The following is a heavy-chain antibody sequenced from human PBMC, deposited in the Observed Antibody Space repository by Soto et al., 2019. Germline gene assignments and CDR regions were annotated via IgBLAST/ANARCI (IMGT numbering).Heavy chain of an antibody. V-gene: IGHV5-10-1*01. CDR3: ATQMRNDNWSDP. J-gene: IGHJ5*02. Sequence: PGESLEISCKGSRNNFTNYWITWVRQMPGKGLEWMGRIDPSDSYTKYSPSFQGHVTISADKSISTAYLQWSSLKASDTAMYYCATQMRNDNWSDPWGQGTLVTVSS. D-gene: IGHD3-16*01. CDR2: IDPSDSYT. CDR1: RNNFTNYW.